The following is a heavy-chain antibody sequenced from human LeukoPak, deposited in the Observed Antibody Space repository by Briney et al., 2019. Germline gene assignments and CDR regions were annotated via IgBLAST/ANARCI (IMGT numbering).Heavy chain of an antibody. CDR1: GGTFSSYA. CDR2: MNPNSGNT. D-gene: IGHD2-2*01. V-gene: IGHV1-8*02. Sequence: ASVKVSCKASGGTFSSYAINWVRQATGQGLEWMGWMNPNSGNTGYAQKFQGRVTMTRNTSISTAYMELSSLRSEDTAVYYCARSSYCSSTSCSREFDYWGQGTLVTVSS. J-gene: IGHJ4*02. CDR3: ARSSYCSSTSCSREFDY.